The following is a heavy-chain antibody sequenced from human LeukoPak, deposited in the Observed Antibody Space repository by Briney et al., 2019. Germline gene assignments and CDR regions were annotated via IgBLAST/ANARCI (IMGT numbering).Heavy chain of an antibody. CDR1: GFTFSSLA. V-gene: IGHV3-66*04. J-gene: IGHJ4*02. CDR3: TRQSIPGIVDS. CDR2: IYAGGST. D-gene: IGHD3-3*02. Sequence: PGGSLRLSCAASGFTFSSLAMTWVRQAPGKGLEWVSVIYAGGSTYYADSVKGRFTISRGNSKNTLYLLMNSLRAEDTAVYYCTRQSIPGIVDSWGQGTLVTVST.